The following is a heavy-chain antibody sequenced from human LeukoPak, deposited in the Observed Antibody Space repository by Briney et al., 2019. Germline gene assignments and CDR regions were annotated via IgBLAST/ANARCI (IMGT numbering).Heavy chain of an antibody. CDR1: GFTVSSKY. V-gene: IGHV3-53*01. J-gene: IGHJ4*02. CDR3: ARIPKTTYFDY. Sequence: PGGSLRLSCAASGFTVSSKYMGWVRQAPGKGLEWVSVIYSGGSTDYADSVKGRFTISRDNSENTLHLQMNSLRAEDTAVYYCARIPKTTYFDYWGQGTLVTVSS. CDR2: IYSGGST. D-gene: IGHD4-17*01.